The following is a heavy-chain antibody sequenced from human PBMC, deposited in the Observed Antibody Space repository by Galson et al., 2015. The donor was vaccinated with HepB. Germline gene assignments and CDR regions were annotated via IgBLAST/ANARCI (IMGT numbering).Heavy chain of an antibody. V-gene: IGHV1-3*01. CDR2: IDAGNGNT. J-gene: IGHJ4*02. Sequence: SVKVSCKASGYTFTIYAMHWVRQAPGQRLEWMGLIDAGNGNTEYSQMFQDRVTITGDTSASIVYMDLSSLRSEDTAVYYCARPLGGGATLGFDYWGQGTLVTVSS. D-gene: IGHD1-26*01. CDR1: GYTFTIYA. CDR3: ARPLGGGATLGFDY.